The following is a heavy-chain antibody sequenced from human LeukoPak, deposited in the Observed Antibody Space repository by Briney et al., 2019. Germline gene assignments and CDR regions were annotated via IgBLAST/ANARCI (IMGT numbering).Heavy chain of an antibody. D-gene: IGHD5-24*01. J-gene: IGHJ6*02. V-gene: IGHV4-59*01. CDR3: ARASWDEGWLQLGYYYYGMDV. CDR1: CGSISSYY. Sequence: PSETLSLTCTVSCGSISSYYWSWIRQPPGKGQWWSGYIYYSGSTNYTPSLKSRVTISVDTSKNQFSLKLSSVTAADTAVYYCARASWDEGWLQLGYYYYGMDVWGQGTTVTVSS. CDR2: IYYSGST.